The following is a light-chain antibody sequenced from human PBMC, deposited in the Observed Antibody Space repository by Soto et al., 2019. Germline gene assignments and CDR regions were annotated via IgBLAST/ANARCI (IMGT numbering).Light chain of an antibody. CDR1: DDNIGRFDF. V-gene: IGLV2-14*03. CDR3: SSYATTARRL. J-gene: IGLJ1*01. Sequence: QSVLTQPASVSGSPGQSITISCTGTDDNIGRFDFVSWYQQHPDKAPKLLIYDVRKRPSGVSDRFSASKSGNTASLTISGLQAEDEGDYYCSSYATTARRLFGTGTKVTVL. CDR2: DVR.